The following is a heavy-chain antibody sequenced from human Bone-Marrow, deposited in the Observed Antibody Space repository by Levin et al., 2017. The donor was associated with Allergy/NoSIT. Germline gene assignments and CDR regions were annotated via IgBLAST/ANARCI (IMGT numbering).Heavy chain of an antibody. CDR1: GGTFRTHS. CDR2: IIPMMGTA. D-gene: IGHD2-15*01. CDR3: ARDDVHPCIGGSCYGAGVSFDI. Sequence: ASVKVSCKASGGTFRTHSITWVRQAPGQGLEWMGGIIPMMGTAVYAQKFQGRVTITADESTSTTHVELSSLRSEDTAVYYCARDDVHPCIGGSCYGAGVSFDIWGQGTKVTVSS. V-gene: IGHV1-69*13. J-gene: IGHJ3*02.